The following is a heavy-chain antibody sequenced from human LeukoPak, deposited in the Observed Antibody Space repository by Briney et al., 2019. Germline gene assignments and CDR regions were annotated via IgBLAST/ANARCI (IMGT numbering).Heavy chain of an antibody. D-gene: IGHD6-13*01. CDR2: IYHSGST. CDR1: GYSISSGYY. Sequence: SETLSLTCTVSGYSISSGYYWGWIRQPPGKGLEWIGSIYHSGSTYYNPSLKSRVTISVDTSKNQFSLKLSSVTAADTAVYYCARGSGSSWSQGRFDYWGQGTLVTVSS. J-gene: IGHJ4*02. CDR3: ARGSGSSWSQGRFDY. V-gene: IGHV4-38-2*02.